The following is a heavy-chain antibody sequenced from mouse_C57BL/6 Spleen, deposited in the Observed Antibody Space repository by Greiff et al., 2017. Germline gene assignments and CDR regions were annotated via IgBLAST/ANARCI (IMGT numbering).Heavy chain of an antibody. CDR3: ARRATLDYFDY. V-gene: IGHV1-52*01. D-gene: IGHD3-1*01. Sequence: VQLQQPGAELVRPGSSVKLSCKASGYTFTSYWMHWVKQRPIQGLEWIGNIDPSDSETHYNQKFKDKATLTVDKSSSTAYMQLSSLTSEDSAVYYCARRATLDYFDYWGQGTTLTVSS. CDR2: IDPSDSET. CDR1: GYTFTSYW. J-gene: IGHJ2*01.